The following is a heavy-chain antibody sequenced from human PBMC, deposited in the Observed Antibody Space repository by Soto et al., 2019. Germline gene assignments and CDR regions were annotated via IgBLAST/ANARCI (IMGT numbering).Heavy chain of an antibody. CDR2: ISSSSSYI. J-gene: IGHJ6*02. CDR1: GFTFSSYS. D-gene: IGHD2-2*01. Sequence: GGSLRLSCAASGFTFSSYSMNWVRQAPGKGLEWVSSISSSSSYIYYADSVKGRFTISRDNAKNSLYLQMNSLRAEDTAVYYCARGLGYCSSTSCYRNYYYYYGIDVWGQGTTVTVSS. CDR3: ARGLGYCSSTSCYRNYYYYYGIDV. V-gene: IGHV3-21*01.